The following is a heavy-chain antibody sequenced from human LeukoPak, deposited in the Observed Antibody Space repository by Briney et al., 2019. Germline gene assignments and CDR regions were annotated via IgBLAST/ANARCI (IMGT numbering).Heavy chain of an antibody. D-gene: IGHD3-10*01. J-gene: IGHJ3*02. CDR2: IYSGGGT. Sequence: GGSLRLSCAASGFTVTSSYMSWVRQAPGKGLEWVSFIYSGGGTYYADSVKDRFTISRDYSKNILYLQMNSLRAEDTAVYYCARAGNYYNPNGFDIWGQGTMVTVSP. V-gene: IGHV3-53*01. CDR1: GFTVTSSY. CDR3: ARAGNYYNPNGFDI.